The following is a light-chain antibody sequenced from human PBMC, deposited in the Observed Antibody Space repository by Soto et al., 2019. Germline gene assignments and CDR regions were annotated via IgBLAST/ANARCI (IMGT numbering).Light chain of an antibody. CDR1: ESVSSNY. CDR2: ATS. J-gene: IGKJ2*03. CDR3: QQYGDYNSPRYS. Sequence: EIVLTQSPGTLSLSPGDRVTLSCRASESVSSNYLAWYQQKPGQAPRLLIYATSSRATGIPDRFSGSGPGTDFTLTISRLEPEDFAMYYCQQYGDYNSPRYSFGQGTRLEI. V-gene: IGKV3-20*01.